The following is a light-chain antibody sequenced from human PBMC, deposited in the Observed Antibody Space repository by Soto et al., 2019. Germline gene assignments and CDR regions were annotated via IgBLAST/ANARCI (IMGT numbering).Light chain of an antibody. J-gene: IGLJ1*01. CDR1: NSDGVDYKY. CDR3: SSYTSSDTPYV. CDR2: VNS. V-gene: IGLV2-14*01. Sequence: QSALTQPASVSGSPGQSITISCTGTNSDGVDYKYVSWYQQHPDKAPKLIIFVNSNGPSGVSNRFSGSKSGNTASLTISGVQAEDEADYYCSSYTSSDTPYVFGTGTKVTVL.